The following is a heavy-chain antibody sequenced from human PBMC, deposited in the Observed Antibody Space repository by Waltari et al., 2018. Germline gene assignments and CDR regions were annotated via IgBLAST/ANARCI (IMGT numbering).Heavy chain of an antibody. D-gene: IGHD2-2*01. J-gene: IGHJ4*02. V-gene: IGHV4-31*03. CDR3: ARESCDAISCYLEY. CDR2: IYYSGST. Sequence: QVQLQESGPGLVTTSQPLSLTCTVSGDSVTSGCCYWSWIRQHPGKGPEWIGNIYYSGSTFYNPSLESRLTISLDTSKNQFSLKLTSVTAADTAVYYCARESCDAISCYLEYWGQGILVSVSS. CDR1: GDSVTSGCCY.